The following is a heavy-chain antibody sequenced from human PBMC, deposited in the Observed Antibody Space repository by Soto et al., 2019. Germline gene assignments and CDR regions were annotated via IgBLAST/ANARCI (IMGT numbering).Heavy chain of an antibody. CDR3: ASYYGSGSYYNWLDP. J-gene: IGHJ5*02. V-gene: IGHV4-34*01. CDR1: CGSFSGYY. CDR2: INHSGST. D-gene: IGHD3-10*01. Sequence: SSETLSLTCAVYCGSFSGYYWSWIRQPPGKGLEWIGEINHSGSTNYNPSLKSRVTISVDTSKNQFSLQLSSVTAADTAVYYCASYYGSGSYYNWLDPWGQGTMVTISS.